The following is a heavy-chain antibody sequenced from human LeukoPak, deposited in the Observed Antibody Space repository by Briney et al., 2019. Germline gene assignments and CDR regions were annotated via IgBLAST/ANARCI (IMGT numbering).Heavy chain of an antibody. J-gene: IGHJ4*02. D-gene: IGHD3-9*01. Sequence: SETLSLTCTVSGGSISSYYWSWIRQPPGKGLEWIGYIYYSGSTNYNPSLKSRVTISVDTSKNQFSLKLSSVTAADTAVYYCARGPPTLPLVTLDYWGQGTLVTVSS. CDR3: ARGPPTLPLVTLDY. CDR1: GGSISSYY. V-gene: IGHV4-59*01. CDR2: IYYSGST.